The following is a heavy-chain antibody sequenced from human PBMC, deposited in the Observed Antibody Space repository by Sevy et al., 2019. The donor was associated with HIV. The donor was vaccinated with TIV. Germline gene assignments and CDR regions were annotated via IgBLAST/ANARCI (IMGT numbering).Heavy chain of an antibody. V-gene: IGHV3-33*01. Sequence: GGSLRLSCAASGFTFSSYGMHWVRQAPGKGLEWVAVIWYDGSNKYYADSVKGRLTISRDNSKNTLYLQMNSLRAEDTAVYYCARDPYDSSGYYLVGDYWGQGTLVTVSS. CDR1: GFTFSSYG. CDR2: IWYDGSNK. CDR3: ARDPYDSSGYYLVGDY. J-gene: IGHJ4*02. D-gene: IGHD3-22*01.